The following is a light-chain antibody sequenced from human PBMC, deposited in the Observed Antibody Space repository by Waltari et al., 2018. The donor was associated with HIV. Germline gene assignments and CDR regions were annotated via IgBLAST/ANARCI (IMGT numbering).Light chain of an antibody. CDR2: ECN. J-gene: IGLJ3*02. CDR3: QSYDSSNHWV. CDR1: RGSIASNY. V-gene: IGLV6-57*01. Sequence: NFMLTQPHSVSESPGKTVTISCTRSRGSIASNYVQRYQQRPGRSPTTVLYECNQRPSGVPERFSGSTDSSSNSASLTISGLKTEDEAAYYCQSYDSSNHWVFGGGTKLTLL.